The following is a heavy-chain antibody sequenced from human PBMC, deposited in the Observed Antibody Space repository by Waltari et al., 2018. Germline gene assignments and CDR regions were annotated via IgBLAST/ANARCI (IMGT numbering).Heavy chain of an antibody. J-gene: IGHJ4*02. CDR2: INTDGSTT. D-gene: IGHD2-15*01. Sequence: EVQLVESGGHLVQPGGSLSISCAASGFTFSNFWLHWVRQAPGKGLAWVSHINTDGSTTNYADSVKGRFTISRDNAQNTLYLQMNSLRAEDTAVYYCTSQVAIGYWGQGTLVTVSS. CDR3: TSQVAIGY. V-gene: IGHV3-74*01. CDR1: GFTFSNFW.